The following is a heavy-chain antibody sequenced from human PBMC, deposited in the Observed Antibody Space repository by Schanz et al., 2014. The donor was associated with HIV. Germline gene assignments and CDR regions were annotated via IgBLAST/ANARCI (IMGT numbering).Heavy chain of an antibody. J-gene: IGHJ6*02. V-gene: IGHV3-30*03. CDR1: GFTFGSYG. Sequence: QVQLVESGGGVVQPGRSLRLSCAASGFTFGSYGMHWARQTPDKGLEWLGVMSYDGSNKHYADSVKGRFTISRDNSKNTLFLQMNSLRAEDTAVYYCARTTIAAPGTEYYYGMDVWGQGTTVTVSS. D-gene: IGHD6-13*01. CDR2: MSYDGSNK. CDR3: ARTTIAAPGTEYYYGMDV.